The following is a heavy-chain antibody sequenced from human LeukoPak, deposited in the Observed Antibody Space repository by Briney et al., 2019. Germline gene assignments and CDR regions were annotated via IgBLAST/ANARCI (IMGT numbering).Heavy chain of an antibody. D-gene: IGHD3-16*01. CDR1: GFTFRDFV. J-gene: IGHJ5*02. CDR2: ISDVVSHT. CDR3: AKDNYGGVYAS. Sequence: GGSLRLSCAPSGFTFRDFVMCWIRPAPAKGLEWVAHISDVVSHTFYADSAKGRFIISRDNSNNRVFLQMNSLRPEDTALYYCAKDNYGGVYASWGQGTLVTVSS. V-gene: IGHV3-23*01.